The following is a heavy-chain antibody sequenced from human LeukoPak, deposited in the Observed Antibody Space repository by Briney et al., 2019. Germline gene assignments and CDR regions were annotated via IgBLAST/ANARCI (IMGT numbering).Heavy chain of an antibody. D-gene: IGHD1-26*01. CDR2: IYYSGST. Sequence: SETLSLTCTVSGGSISSYYWSWIQQPPGKGLEWIGYIYYSGSTNYNPSLKSRVTISVDTSKNQFSLKLSSVTAADTAVYYCARGPPGARGAFDIWGQGTMATVSS. J-gene: IGHJ3*02. V-gene: IGHV4-59*01. CDR1: GGSISSYY. CDR3: ARGPPGARGAFDI.